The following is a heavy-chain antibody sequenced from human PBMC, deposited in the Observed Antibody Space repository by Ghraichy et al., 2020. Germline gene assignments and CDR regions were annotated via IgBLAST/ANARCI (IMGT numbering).Heavy chain of an antibody. CDR3: AGEPYYYGSGNYPPPFHY. V-gene: IGHV3-33*01. D-gene: IGHD3-10*01. Sequence: GGSLRLSCAASGFTFSTYGMHWVRQAPGKGLEWVAVIWYDGSNKFYADSVKGRFTISRDNSKNTLYLQMNSLRAEDTAMYYCAGEPYYYGSGNYPPPFHYCGPGTLVTVSS. CDR2: IWYDGSNK. CDR1: GFTFSTYG. J-gene: IGHJ4*02.